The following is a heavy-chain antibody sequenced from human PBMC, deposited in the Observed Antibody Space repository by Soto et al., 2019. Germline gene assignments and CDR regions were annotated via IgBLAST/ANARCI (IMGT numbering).Heavy chain of an antibody. CDR1: GGSISSSNW. CDR2: IYHSGST. CDR3: ARDRAAVAGSYYYYGMDV. D-gene: IGHD6-19*01. V-gene: IGHV4-4*02. J-gene: IGHJ6*02. Sequence: SETLSLTCAVSGGSISSSNWWSWVRQPPGKGLEWIGEIYHSGSTNYKPSLKSRVTISVDKSKNQFSLKLSSVTAADTAVYYCARDRAAVAGSYYYYGMDVWGQGTTVTVSS.